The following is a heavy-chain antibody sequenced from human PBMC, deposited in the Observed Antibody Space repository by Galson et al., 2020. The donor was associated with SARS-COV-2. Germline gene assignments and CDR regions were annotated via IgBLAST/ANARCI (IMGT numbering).Heavy chain of an antibody. CDR3: ARGHHALEV. J-gene: IGHJ3*01. V-gene: IGHV4-59*01. CDR2: IHYSGST. CDR1: GASISDYY. Sequence: ETSETLSLTCTVSGASISDYYWSWIRQSPGKGLEWIGYIHYSGSTNNNPSLKSRLTISVDASKNQFSLKLTSLTTADTAVYYCARGHHALEVWG.